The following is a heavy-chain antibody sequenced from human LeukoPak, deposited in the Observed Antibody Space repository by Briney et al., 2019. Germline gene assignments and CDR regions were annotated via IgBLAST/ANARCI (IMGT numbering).Heavy chain of an antibody. Sequence: SETLSLTCTVSGGSVSSNSNYWSWIRQPPGKGLEWIGYNSYFGSASYNPSLRSRVTISVDTSKNQFSLKLSSVTAADTAVYYCARDTPGGYDFWWFDPWGQGTLVTVSS. CDR3: ARDTPGGYDFWWFDP. V-gene: IGHV4-61*01. D-gene: IGHD5-12*01. CDR2: NSYFGSA. J-gene: IGHJ5*02. CDR1: GGSVSSNSNY.